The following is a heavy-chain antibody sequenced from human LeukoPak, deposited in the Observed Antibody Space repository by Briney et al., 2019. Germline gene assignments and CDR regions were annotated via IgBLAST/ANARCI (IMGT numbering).Heavy chain of an antibody. D-gene: IGHD2-15*01. J-gene: IGHJ6*02. V-gene: IGHV4-61*02. CDR1: GGSIRSYNYY. CDR3: ARGRVVVAAIGSGMDV. CDR2: IYTSGII. Sequence: SETLSLTCTVSGGSIRSYNYYWSWIRQPAGKGLEWIGRIYTSGIINYNPSLEGRVTISIDTSKSEFSLKLSSVTAADTAVYYCARGRVVVAAIGSGMDVWGQGTTVTVSS.